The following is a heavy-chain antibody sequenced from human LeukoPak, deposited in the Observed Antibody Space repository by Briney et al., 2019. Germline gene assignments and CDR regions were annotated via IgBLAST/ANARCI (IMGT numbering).Heavy chain of an antibody. CDR1: GFTFSSYA. CDR3: ARDGGSGSYKEGAFDI. V-gene: IGHV3-64*01. J-gene: IGHJ3*02. Sequence: GGSLRLSCAASGFTFSSYAMHWVRQAPGKGLEYVSAISSNGGSTYYANSVKGRFTISRDNSKNTLYLQMGSLRAEDMAVYYCARDGGSGSYKEGAFDIWGQGTMVTVSS. CDR2: ISSNGGST. D-gene: IGHD1-26*01.